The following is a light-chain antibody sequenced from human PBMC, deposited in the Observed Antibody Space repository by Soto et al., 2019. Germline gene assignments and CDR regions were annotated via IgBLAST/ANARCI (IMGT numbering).Light chain of an antibody. CDR1: SSDVGSYNL. CDR3: SSYTSSSTLL. CDR2: DVS. Sequence: QSVLTQPASVSGSPGQSITISCTGTSSDVGSYNLVSWYQQHPGKAPKLMIYDVSNRPSGVSNRFSGSKSGNTASLTISGLQAEDEADYYCSSYTSSSTLLFGTGTKVTVL. J-gene: IGLJ1*01. V-gene: IGLV2-14*02.